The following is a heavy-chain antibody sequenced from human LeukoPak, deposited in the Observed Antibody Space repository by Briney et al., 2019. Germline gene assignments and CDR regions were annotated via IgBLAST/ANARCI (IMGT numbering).Heavy chain of an antibody. V-gene: IGHV4-34*01. CDR2: INHSGST. D-gene: IGHD6-13*01. CDR3: ARVSDSSSGYDAFDI. CDR1: GGSFSGYY. J-gene: IGHJ3*02. Sequence: SETLSLTCAVYGGSFSGYYWSWIRQPPGKGLEWIGEINHSGSTNYNPSLKSRVTISVDTSKNQFSLKLSSVTAADTAVYYCARVSDSSSGYDAFDIWGQGTMVTVSS.